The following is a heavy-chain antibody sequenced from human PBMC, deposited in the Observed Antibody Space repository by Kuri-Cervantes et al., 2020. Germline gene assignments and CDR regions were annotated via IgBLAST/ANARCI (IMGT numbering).Heavy chain of an antibody. Sequence: SETLSLTCTVSGGSISSYYWSWIRQPPGKGLEWIGYIYYSGSTKYNPSLKSRVTISVDTSKKQFSLKLSSVTAADTAVYYCARDPGYAHFDYWGQGTLVTVSS. D-gene: IGHD2-2*01. CDR1: GGSISSYY. J-gene: IGHJ4*02. CDR3: ARDPGYAHFDY. V-gene: IGHV4-59*12. CDR2: IYYSGST.